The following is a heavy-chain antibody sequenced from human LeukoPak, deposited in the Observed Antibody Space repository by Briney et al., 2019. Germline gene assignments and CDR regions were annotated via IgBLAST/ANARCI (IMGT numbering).Heavy chain of an antibody. J-gene: IGHJ5*02. V-gene: IGHV4-31*03. CDR1: GGSISSGGYF. Sequence: SETLSLTCTVSGGSISSGGYFWRWVRQHPGEGVEGIEYIYYSGSTYYKPYLKSRVTISVNTSNNQFSLKLSSVTAADTAVYYCARGGSIAVAGHNWFDHWGQGTLVTVSS. CDR2: IYYSGST. CDR3: ARGGSIAVAGHNWFDH. D-gene: IGHD6-19*01.